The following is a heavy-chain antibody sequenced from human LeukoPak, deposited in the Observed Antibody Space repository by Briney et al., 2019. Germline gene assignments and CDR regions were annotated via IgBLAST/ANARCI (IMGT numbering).Heavy chain of an antibody. V-gene: IGHV1-2*02. Sequence: ASVKVSCKASGYTFTGYYMHWVRQAPGQGLEWMGWINPNSGGTNYAQKFQGRVTMTRDTSISTAYMELSRLRSDDTAVCYCARDAPGIAAAGTDGTDNGGQGTLVTVSS. CDR1: GYTFTGYY. CDR3: ARDAPGIAAAGTDGTDN. D-gene: IGHD6-13*01. J-gene: IGHJ4*02. CDR2: INPNSGGT.